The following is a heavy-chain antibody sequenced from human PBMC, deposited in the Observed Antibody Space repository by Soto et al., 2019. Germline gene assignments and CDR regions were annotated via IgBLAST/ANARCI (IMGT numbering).Heavy chain of an antibody. J-gene: IGHJ6*02. CDR1: GFTFSNAW. CDR3: ARDRSYSLDV. V-gene: IGHV3-74*01. CDR2: INSDGSST. Sequence: PGGSLRLSCAASGFTFSNAWMSWVRQAPGKGLEWVGRINSDGSSTNYADFVKGRFTIARDNAKNTVYLQMNSLRAEDTAVYYCARDRSYSLDVWGQGTTVTVSS.